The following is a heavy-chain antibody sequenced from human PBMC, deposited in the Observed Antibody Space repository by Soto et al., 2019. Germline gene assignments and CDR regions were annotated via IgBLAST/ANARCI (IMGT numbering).Heavy chain of an antibody. CDR1: GYTFTNYP. D-gene: IGHD3-22*01. Sequence: ASVKVSCKASGYTFTNYPMHWVRQAPGQRLEWMGWINADNGDTKYSQKFQGRATITRDTSAITAYMELSSLRSEDTAVYYCARDWTHYDSSGPGDYWGQGTLVTVSS. CDR3: ARDWTHYDSSGPGDY. J-gene: IGHJ4*02. CDR2: INADNGDT. V-gene: IGHV1-3*01.